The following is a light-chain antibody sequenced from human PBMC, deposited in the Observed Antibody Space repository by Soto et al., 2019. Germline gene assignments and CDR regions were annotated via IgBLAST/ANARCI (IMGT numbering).Light chain of an antibody. CDR2: AAF. CDR1: QNIGKY. CDR3: QQSNSIPRT. Sequence: DIQMTQSPSSLSASVGDRVTITCRATQNIGKYLNWYRQKPGKAPELLIYAAFRLQSGVPSRFSGSGSGTDFTLTISSLQPEDFANYYCQQSNSIPRTFGQGTKVEFK. J-gene: IGKJ1*01. V-gene: IGKV1-39*01.